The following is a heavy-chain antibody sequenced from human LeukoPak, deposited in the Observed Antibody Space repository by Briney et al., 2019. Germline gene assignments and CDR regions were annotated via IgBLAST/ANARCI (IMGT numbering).Heavy chain of an antibody. CDR3: ARGLASGYPPIPFDY. Sequence: SETLSLTCAVFGGSFDGYYWSWIRQSPGKGLEWIGEITYDGRTKYNPSLRSRVSISVDTSKIQFSLNLTSVTAADTAIYYCARGLASGYPPIPFDYWGQGAQVTVSS. V-gene: IGHV4-34*01. CDR1: GGSFDGYY. CDR2: ITYDGRT. D-gene: IGHD3-3*01. J-gene: IGHJ4*02.